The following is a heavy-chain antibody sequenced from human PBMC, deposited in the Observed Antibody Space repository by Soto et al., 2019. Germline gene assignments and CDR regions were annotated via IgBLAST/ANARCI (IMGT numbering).Heavy chain of an antibody. CDR2: ISYDGSNK. V-gene: IGHV3-30*18. Sequence: GGSLRLSCAASGFTFSSYGMHWVRQAPGKGLEWVAVISYDGSNKYYADSVKGRFTISRDNSKNTLYLQMNSLRAEDTAVYYCAKGSPKGGDDFWIVYYYMDVWGKGTTVTVSS. CDR3: AKGSPKGGDDFWIVYYYMDV. D-gene: IGHD3-3*01. CDR1: GFTFSSYG. J-gene: IGHJ6*03.